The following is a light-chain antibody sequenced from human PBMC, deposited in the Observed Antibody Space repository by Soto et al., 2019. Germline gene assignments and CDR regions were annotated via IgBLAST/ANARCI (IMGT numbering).Light chain of an antibody. CDR3: GTWDSSLNTVL. Sequence: SVLTQPPSVSAAPGQTVTISCSGSTAIVGNNYVSWYQQLPGTAPKLLIYDNYKRPSGIPDRFSGSKSGASATLGITGLQTGDEADYFCGTWDSSLNTVLFGGGTKLTVL. CDR1: TAIVGNNY. J-gene: IGLJ2*01. V-gene: IGLV1-51*01. CDR2: DNY.